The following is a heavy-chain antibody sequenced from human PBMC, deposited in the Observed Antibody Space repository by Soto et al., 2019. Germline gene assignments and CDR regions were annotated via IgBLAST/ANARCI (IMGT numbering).Heavy chain of an antibody. Sequence: GGSLRLSCAASGFTFSSYGMHWVRQAPGKGLEWVAVISYDGSNKYYADSVKGRFTISRDNSKNTPYLQMNSLRAEDTAVYYCAKVRIAAALYYYYGMGVWGQGTTVTVSS. CDR3: AKVRIAAALYYYYGMGV. V-gene: IGHV3-30*18. CDR2: ISYDGSNK. J-gene: IGHJ6*02. CDR1: GFTFSSYG. D-gene: IGHD6-13*01.